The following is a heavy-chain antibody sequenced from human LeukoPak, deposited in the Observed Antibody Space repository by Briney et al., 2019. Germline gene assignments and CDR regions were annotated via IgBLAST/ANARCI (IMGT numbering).Heavy chain of an antibody. D-gene: IGHD6-19*01. V-gene: IGHV4-59*12. CDR3: ASPIEYGRAWLGY. CDR1: GGSISSYY. Sequence: PSETLSLTCTVSGGSISSYYWSWIRQPPGKGLEWIGSIYYSGSTYYNPSLKSRVTISVDTSKNQFSLKLSSVTAADTAVYYCASPIEYGRAWLGYWGQGTLVTVSS. CDR2: IYYSGST. J-gene: IGHJ4*02.